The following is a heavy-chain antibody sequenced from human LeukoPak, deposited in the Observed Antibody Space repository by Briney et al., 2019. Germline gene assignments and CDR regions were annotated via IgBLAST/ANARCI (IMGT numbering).Heavy chain of an antibody. V-gene: IGHV3-30*04. D-gene: IGHD2-2*01. Sequence: GRSLRLSCAASGFTFSSYAMHWVRQAPGKGLEWVAVISYDGSNKYYADSVKGRFTISRDNSKNTLYLQMNSLRAEDTAVYYCARERGSPAATLDYWGQGTLVTVSS. J-gene: IGHJ4*02. CDR2: ISYDGSNK. CDR3: ARERGSPAATLDY. CDR1: GFTFSSYA.